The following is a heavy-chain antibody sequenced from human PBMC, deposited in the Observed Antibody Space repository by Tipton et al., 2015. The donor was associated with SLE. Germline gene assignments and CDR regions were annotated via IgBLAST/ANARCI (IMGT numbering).Heavy chain of an antibody. Sequence: LRLSCTVSGGSFSSDGYYWTWIRHHPGKGLEWIGYIYYSGSSYYNPSLKGRATMSVDTSKSQFSLRLDSVTAADTALYYCARGEMDVFDIWGQGTVVSVSS. CDR1: GGSFSSDGYY. V-gene: IGHV4-31*03. CDR3: ARGEMDVFDI. J-gene: IGHJ3*02. CDR2: IYYSGSS.